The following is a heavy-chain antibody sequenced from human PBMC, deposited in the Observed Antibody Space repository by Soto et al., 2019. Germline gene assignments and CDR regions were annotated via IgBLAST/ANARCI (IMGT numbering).Heavy chain of an antibody. D-gene: IGHD2-2*01. J-gene: IGHJ5*02. V-gene: IGHV2-5*02. CDR2: IYWDDDK. CDR1: GFSLSTSGVG. Sequence: QITLKESGPPLVKPTQTLTLTCTFSGFSLSTSGVGVGWIRQPPGKALEWLALIYWDDDKRYSPCLKRRLTITKDTSKNQVVLTMTNMDPVDTATYYCAHRLSCSSTSCYSGFDPWGQGTLVTVSS. CDR3: AHRLSCSSTSCYSGFDP.